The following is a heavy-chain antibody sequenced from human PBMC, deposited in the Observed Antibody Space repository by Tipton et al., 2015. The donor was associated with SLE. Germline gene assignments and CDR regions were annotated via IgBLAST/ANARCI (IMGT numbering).Heavy chain of an antibody. V-gene: IGHV4-31*03. CDR3: ARQGGMTGTTFPFDI. Sequence: TLSLTCTVSGGSISSGGYYWSWIRQHPGKGLEWIGYIYYSGSTDYNPSLKSRVSISVDMSENQVSLSLNSVTAADTAVYYCARQGGMTGTTFPFDIWGQGTMVTVSS. CDR1: GGSISSGGYY. J-gene: IGHJ3*02. CDR2: IYYSGST. D-gene: IGHD1-7*01.